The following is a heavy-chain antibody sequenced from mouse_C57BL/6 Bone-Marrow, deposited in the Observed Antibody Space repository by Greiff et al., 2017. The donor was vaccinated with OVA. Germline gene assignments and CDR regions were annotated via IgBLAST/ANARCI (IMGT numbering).Heavy chain of an antibody. V-gene: IGHV1-76*01. J-gene: IGHJ2*01. CDR2: IYPGSGNT. Sequence: QVQLQQSGAELVRPGASVKLSCKASGYTFTDYYINWVKQRPGQGLEWIARIYPGSGNTYYNEKFKGKATLTAEKSSSTAYMQLSSLTSEDSAVYFCAREGGLRHGGDYWGQGTTLTVSS. D-gene: IGHD2-4*01. CDR1: GYTFTDYY. CDR3: AREGGLRHGGDY.